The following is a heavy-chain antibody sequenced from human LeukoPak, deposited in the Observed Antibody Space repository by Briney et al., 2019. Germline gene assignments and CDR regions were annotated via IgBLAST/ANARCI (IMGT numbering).Heavy chain of an antibody. J-gene: IGHJ4*02. Sequence: PVKVSCKASGGTFSSYAISWVRPAPGQGLEWMGRIIPILGIANYAQKFQGRVTITADKSTSTAYMELSSLRSEDTAVYYCAREVVVAATHYYFDYWGQGTLVTVSS. D-gene: IGHD2-15*01. CDR1: GGTFSSYA. CDR3: AREVVVAATHYYFDY. V-gene: IGHV1-69*04. CDR2: IIPILGIA.